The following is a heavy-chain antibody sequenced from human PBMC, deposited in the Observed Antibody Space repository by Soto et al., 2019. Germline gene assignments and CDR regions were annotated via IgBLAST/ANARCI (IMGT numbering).Heavy chain of an antibody. V-gene: IGHV4-34*01. D-gene: IGHD6-19*01. J-gene: IGHJ6*02. CDR3: ARTVAGMKTSHYYYGMDV. CDR1: GGSFSGYY. Sequence: SETLSLTCAVYGGSFSGYYWSWIRQPPGKGLEWIGEINHSGSTNYNPSLKSRVTISVDTSKNQFSLKLSSVTAADTAVCYCARTVAGMKTSHYYYGMDVWGQGTTVTVSS. CDR2: INHSGST.